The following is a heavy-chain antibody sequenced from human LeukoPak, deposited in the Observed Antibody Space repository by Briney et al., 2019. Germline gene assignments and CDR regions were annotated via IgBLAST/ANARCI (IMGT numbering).Heavy chain of an antibody. CDR2: ISGSGGST. CDR3: ARDVTMVRGGENDY. Sequence: GGSLRLSCAASGFTFSSYGMSWVRQAPGKGLEWVSAISGSGGSTYYADSVKGRFTISRDNSKNTLYLQMNSVRAEDTAVYYCARDVTMVRGGENDYWGQGTLVTVSS. V-gene: IGHV3-23*01. J-gene: IGHJ4*02. D-gene: IGHD3-10*01. CDR1: GFTFSSYG.